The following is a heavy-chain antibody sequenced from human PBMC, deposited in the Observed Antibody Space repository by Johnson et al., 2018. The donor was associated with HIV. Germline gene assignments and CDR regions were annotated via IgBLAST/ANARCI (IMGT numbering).Heavy chain of an antibody. J-gene: IGHJ3*02. CDR3: ARYQQLVRDGAFDI. CDR2: ISSSGSTR. V-gene: IGHV3-11*04. CDR1: GFTFSDYY. D-gene: IGHD6-13*01. Sequence: QLVESGGGLVKPGGSLRLSCAASGFTFSDYYMSWIRQAPGKGLEWISYISSSGSTRYYADSVKGRFTISRDNAKNSLYLQMNSLRAEDTAVYYCARYQQLVRDGAFDIWGQGTMVTVSS.